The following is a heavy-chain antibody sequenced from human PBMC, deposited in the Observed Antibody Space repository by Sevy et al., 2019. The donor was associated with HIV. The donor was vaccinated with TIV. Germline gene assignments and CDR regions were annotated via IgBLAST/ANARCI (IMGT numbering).Heavy chain of an antibody. CDR3: ARGPRITIFGVDNWFDP. J-gene: IGHJ5*02. Sequence: ASVNVSRKASGYTFTGYHMHWVRQAPGQGGAWMGWINPNSGGTNNAQKFQGRVTMTRDTSISTAYMELSRLRSDDTAVEYCARGPRITIFGVDNWFDPWGQGTLVTVSS. V-gene: IGHV1-2*02. CDR2: INPNSGGT. CDR1: GYTFTGYH. D-gene: IGHD3-3*01.